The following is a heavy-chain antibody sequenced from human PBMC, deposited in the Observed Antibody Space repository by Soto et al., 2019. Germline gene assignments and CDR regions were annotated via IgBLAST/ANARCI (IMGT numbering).Heavy chain of an antibody. D-gene: IGHD5-18*01. J-gene: IGHJ6*02. V-gene: IGHV4-59*01. CDR2: IYYSGST. CDR3: ARVDTYYYYYGMDV. CDR1: GGSISSYY. Sequence: NPSETLSLTCTVSGGSISSYYWSWIRQPPGKGLEWIGYIYYSGSTNYNPSLKSRVTISVDTSKNQFSLKLSSVTAADTAVYYCARVDTYYYYYGMDVWGQGTTVTVSS.